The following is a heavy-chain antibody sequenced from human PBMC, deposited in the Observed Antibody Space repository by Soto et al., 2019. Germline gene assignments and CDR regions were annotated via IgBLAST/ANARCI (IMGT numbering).Heavy chain of an antibody. CDR2: INPDNGNT. J-gene: IGHJ5*02. CDR3: ARGIATGQLDP. CDR1: GSAFTRYT. D-gene: IGHD2-15*01. V-gene: IGHV1-3*01. Sequence: SVKASCKASGSAFTRYTMNWVRQAPGQRLEWMGWINPDNGNTKSSQKFQDRVIITRDTSASTAYMDLSSLRSEDTAVYYCARGIATGQLDPWGQGTLVTVSS.